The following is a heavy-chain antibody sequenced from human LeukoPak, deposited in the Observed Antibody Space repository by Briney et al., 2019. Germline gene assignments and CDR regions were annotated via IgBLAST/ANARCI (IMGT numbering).Heavy chain of an antibody. CDR1: GFTFSSYS. D-gene: IGHD5-24*01. CDR2: ISSSSSYI. Sequence: GGSLRLSCAASGFTFSSYSMNWVRQAPGKGLEWVSSISSSSSYIYYADSVKGRFTISRDNAKNSLYLQMNGLRAEDTAVYYCARDSRDGYNLNYYYYGMDVWGQGTTVTVSS. CDR3: ARDSRDGYNLNYYYYGMDV. J-gene: IGHJ6*02. V-gene: IGHV3-21*01.